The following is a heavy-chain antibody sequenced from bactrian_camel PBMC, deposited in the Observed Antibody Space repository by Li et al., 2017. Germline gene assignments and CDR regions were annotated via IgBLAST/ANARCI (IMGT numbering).Heavy chain of an antibody. CDR1: GNTDTGYC. CDR3: ATYFHLE. D-gene: IGHD8*01. CDR2: IHRDSGGT. Sequence: LVESGGGLVQPGGSLRLSCLMSGNTDTGYCMGWFRQAPGKEREGVATIHRDSGGTFYAGSVKGRFTISRDNAKNTVYLQMNSLKSEDTALYYCATYFHLEWGQGTQVTVS. J-gene: IGHJ4*01. V-gene: IGHV3S1*01.